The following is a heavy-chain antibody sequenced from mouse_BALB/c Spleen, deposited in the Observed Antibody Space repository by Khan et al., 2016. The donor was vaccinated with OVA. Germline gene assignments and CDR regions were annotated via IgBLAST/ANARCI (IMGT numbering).Heavy chain of an antibody. D-gene: IGHD1-2*01. V-gene: IGHV2-9*02. CDR2: IWAGGNT. CDR3: AREPPIHYYSYRAMDY. Sequence: QVQLKQSGPGLVAPSQNLSITCTVSGFSLTSYGVHWVRQPPGKGLEWLGVIWAGGNTNYNSALMSRLSISKDNSKSQVFLKMNSLQTDDTAIYYCAREPPIHYYSYRAMDYWGQGTSVTVSS. CDR1: GFSLTSYG. J-gene: IGHJ4*01.